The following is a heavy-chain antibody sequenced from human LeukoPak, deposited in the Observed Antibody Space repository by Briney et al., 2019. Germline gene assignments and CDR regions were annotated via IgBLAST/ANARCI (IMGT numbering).Heavy chain of an antibody. CDR3: ARLKSGMVRGAIQPRPPFDY. D-gene: IGHD3-10*01. CDR2: IYPGDSDT. CDR1: GYSFTSYW. V-gene: IGHV5-51*01. J-gene: IGHJ4*02. Sequence: GESLRISCKGSGYSFTSYWISWVRQMPGKGLEWMGIIYPGDSDTRYSPSFQGQVTISADKSISTAYLQWSSLKASDTAMYYCARLKSGMVRGAIQPRPPFDYWGQGTLVTVSS.